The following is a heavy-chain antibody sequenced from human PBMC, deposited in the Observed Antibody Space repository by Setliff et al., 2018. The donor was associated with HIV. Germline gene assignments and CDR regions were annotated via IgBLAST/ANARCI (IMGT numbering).Heavy chain of an antibody. CDR1: GYTFTSYD. J-gene: IGHJ4*02. CDR2: MNPNSGNT. CDR3: AIPRITLFGVVIRAFDY. Sequence: ASVKVSCQGSGYTFTSYDINWVRQAPGQGLEWMGWMNPNSGNTGYAQKFQGRVTMTKNTSISTAYMELSSLRSEDTAVYYCAIPRITLFGVVIRAFDYWGQGTLVTVSS. D-gene: IGHD3-3*01. V-gene: IGHV1-8*02.